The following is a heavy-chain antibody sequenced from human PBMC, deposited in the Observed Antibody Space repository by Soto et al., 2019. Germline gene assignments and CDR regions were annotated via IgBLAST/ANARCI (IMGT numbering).Heavy chain of an antibody. D-gene: IGHD2-2*01. CDR3: ARASSSTSGAIDY. CDR2: IKEDGSEK. CDR1: AFPFRNYW. Sequence: PGGSLRLSCAASAFPFRNYWMSWVRQAPGKGLECVAKIKEDGSEKYYVDSVKGRFTISRDNAKNSVYLQMNSLTAEDTAVYYCARASSSTSGAIDYWGQGTLVTVSS. J-gene: IGHJ4*02. V-gene: IGHV3-7*04.